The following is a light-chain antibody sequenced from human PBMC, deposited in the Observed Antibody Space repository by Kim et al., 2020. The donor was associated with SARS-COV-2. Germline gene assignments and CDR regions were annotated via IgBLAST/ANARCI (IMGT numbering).Light chain of an antibody. V-gene: IGLV3-19*01. CDR1: RLRSYY. CDR2: GKN. J-gene: IGLJ2*01. CDR3: NSRDSSGNHPVV. Sequence: LGQTVRITCQGDRLRSYYASWYQQKPGQAPVLGIYGKNNRPAGIPDRFSGPSSGNTASLTITGAQAEDEADYYCNSRDSSGNHPVVFGGGTQLTVL.